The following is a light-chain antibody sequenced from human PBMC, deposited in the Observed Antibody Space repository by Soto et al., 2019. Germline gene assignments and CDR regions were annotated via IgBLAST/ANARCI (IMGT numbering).Light chain of an antibody. V-gene: IGKV1-39*01. J-gene: IGKJ1*01. CDR3: QQTYNTPGT. CDR1: QSLNKY. Sequence: DIQMTQSPSSLSASFGDSGTITCRASQSLNKYLTWYQHKPGKAPSLLIYGASSLHSGVPARFSGAGGGTYFTLTINSLQPEDSATYYCQQTYNTPGTFGRGTKVEI. CDR2: GAS.